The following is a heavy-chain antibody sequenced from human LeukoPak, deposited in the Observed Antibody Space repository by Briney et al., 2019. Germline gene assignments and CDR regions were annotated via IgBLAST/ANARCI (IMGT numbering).Heavy chain of an antibody. J-gene: IGHJ4*02. D-gene: IGHD3-16*02. Sequence: GGSLRLSCAASGFTFSSYAMSWVRQAPGKGLEWVSAISGSCGSKYYADSVKGRFTISRDNSKNTLYLTMNSLRAEDTAVYYCAKSWIRYDYVWGSYLPADYWGQGTLVTVSS. CDR2: ISGSCGSK. V-gene: IGHV3-23*01. CDR3: AKSWIRYDYVWGSYLPADY. CDR1: GFTFSSYA.